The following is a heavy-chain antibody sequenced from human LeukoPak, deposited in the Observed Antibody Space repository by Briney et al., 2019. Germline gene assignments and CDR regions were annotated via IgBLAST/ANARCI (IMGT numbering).Heavy chain of an antibody. D-gene: IGHD7-27*01. CDR1: GYTFTGYY. CDR3: ARTGGLTGDYSHPDI. J-gene: IGHJ4*02. V-gene: IGHV1-2*02. CDR2: INPNSGGT. Sequence: ASVKVSCKASGYTFTGYYKHWVRQAPGQGLEWMGWINPNSGGTNYAQKFQGRVTMTRDTSISTAYMELSRLRSDDTAVYYCARTGGLTGDYSHPDIWGQGTLVTVSS.